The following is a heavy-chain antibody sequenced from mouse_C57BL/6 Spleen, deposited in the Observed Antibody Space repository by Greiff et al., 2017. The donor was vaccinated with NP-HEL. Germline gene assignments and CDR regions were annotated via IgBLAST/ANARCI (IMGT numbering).Heavy chain of an antibody. D-gene: IGHD1-1*01. Sequence: VQLQQPGAELVKPGASVKLSCKASGYTFTSYWMHWVKQRPGQGLEWIGMIHPNSGSTNYNEKFKSKATLTVDKSSSTAYMQLSSLTSEDSAVYYCARYYYGSSDGFAYWGQGTLVTVSA. V-gene: IGHV1-64*01. CDR2: IHPNSGST. CDR1: GYTFTSYW. J-gene: IGHJ3*01. CDR3: ARYYYGSSDGFAY.